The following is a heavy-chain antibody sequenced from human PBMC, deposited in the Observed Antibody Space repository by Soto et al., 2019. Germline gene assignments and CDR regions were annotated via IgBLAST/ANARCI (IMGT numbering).Heavy chain of an antibody. CDR2: IYYSGST. V-gene: IGHV4-30-4*01. CDR1: GGSISSGDYY. Sequence: SETLSLTCTVSGGSISSGDYYWSWIRQPPGKGLEWIGYIYYSGSTYYNPSLESRVTISVDTSKNQFSLKLSSVTAADTAVYYCARDGGVYYAFWSGPPYGMDVWGQGTTVTVSS. D-gene: IGHD3-3*01. J-gene: IGHJ6*02. CDR3: ARDGGVYYAFWSGPPYGMDV.